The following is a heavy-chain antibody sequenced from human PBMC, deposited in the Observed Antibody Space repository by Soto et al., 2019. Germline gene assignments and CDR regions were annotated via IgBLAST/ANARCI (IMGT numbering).Heavy chain of an antibody. CDR3: ARHPALNWVAAMDFDY. Sequence: GESLKISCKGSGYSFTSYWIGWVRQMPGKGLEWMGIIYPGDSDTRYSPSFQGQVTISADKSISTAYLQWSSLKASDTAMYYCARHPALNWVAAMDFDYWGQGTLVTVSS. J-gene: IGHJ4*02. D-gene: IGHD2-15*01. CDR2: IYPGDSDT. V-gene: IGHV5-51*01. CDR1: GYSFTSYW.